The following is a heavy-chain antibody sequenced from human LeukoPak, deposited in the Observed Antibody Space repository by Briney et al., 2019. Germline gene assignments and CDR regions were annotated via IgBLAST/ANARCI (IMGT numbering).Heavy chain of an antibody. CDR1: GGSISSSSYC. D-gene: IGHD2-15*01. Sequence: SETLSLTCSVSGGSISSSSYCWGWVRQSPGKGLEWIGEINHSGSTNYNPSLKSRVTISVDTSKNQFSLKLSSVTAADTAVYYCARGPVAYYYYYGMDVWGQGTTVTVSS. J-gene: IGHJ6*02. V-gene: IGHV4-39*07. CDR2: INHSGST. CDR3: ARGPVAYYYYYGMDV.